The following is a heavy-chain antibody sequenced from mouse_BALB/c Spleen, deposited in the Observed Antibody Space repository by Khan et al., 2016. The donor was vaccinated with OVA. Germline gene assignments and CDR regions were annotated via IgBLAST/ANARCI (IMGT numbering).Heavy chain of an antibody. CDR3: ARSWAMDY. J-gene: IGHJ4*01. CDR1: GFTFSDYG. Sequence: EVELVESGGGLVQPGGSRKLSCAASGFTFSDYGLAWVRQAPGKGPEWVAFISSLAYSIYYADTVTGQFNIDRENAKNTLYLEMSSLRSEDTAMYYCARSWAMDYWGQGTSVTVSS. CDR2: ISSLAYSI. V-gene: IGHV5-15*02.